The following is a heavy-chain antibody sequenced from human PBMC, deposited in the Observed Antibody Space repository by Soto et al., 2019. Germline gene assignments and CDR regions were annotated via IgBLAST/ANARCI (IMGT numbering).Heavy chain of an antibody. CDR3: ARGDYDSSGYYVNYYYYGMDV. CDR2: IIPIFGTA. J-gene: IGHJ6*02. CDR1: GGTFSSYA. V-gene: IGHV1-69*13. D-gene: IGHD3-22*01. Sequence: GASVKVTCNASGGTFSSYAISWVRQAPGQGLEWMGGIIPIFGTANYAQKFQGRITITADESTSTAYMELSSLRSEDTAVYYCARGDYDSSGYYVNYYYYGMDVWGQGTTGTSP.